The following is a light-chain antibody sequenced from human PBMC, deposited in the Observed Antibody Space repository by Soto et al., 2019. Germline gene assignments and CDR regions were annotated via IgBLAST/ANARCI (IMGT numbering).Light chain of an antibody. V-gene: IGLV3-21*02. CDR2: HDS. Sequence: SYELTQPPSVSVAPGQTARITCGGDNIGSRRVYWYQQKPGQAPVLVVYHDSDRPSGIPERFSGSNSGNTATLTLSSVEAGDEADYYCQVWEGNDDHVFGTGTKVTVL. J-gene: IGLJ1*01. CDR3: QVWEGNDDHV. CDR1: NIGSRR.